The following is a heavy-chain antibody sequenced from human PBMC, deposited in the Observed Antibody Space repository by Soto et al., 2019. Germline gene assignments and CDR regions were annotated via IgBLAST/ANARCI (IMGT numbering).Heavy chain of an antibody. J-gene: IGHJ4*02. D-gene: IGHD5-18*01. CDR3: ARDYSGYSYGRYFDY. V-gene: IGHV1-46*01. CDR1: GYTFTSYY. CDR2: INPSGGST. Sequence: ASVKVSCKASGYTFTSYYMHWVRQAPGQGLEWMGIINPSGGSTSYAQKFQGRVTMTRDTSTSTVYMELSSLRSEDTAVYYCARDYSGYSYGRYFDYWGQGTLVTGSS.